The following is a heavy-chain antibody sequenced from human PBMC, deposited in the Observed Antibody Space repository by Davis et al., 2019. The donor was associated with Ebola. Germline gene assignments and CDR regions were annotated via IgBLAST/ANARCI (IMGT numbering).Heavy chain of an antibody. CDR3: ARGWLRVGMDV. Sequence: HSQTLSLTCAISGDSVSSAGWNWIRQSPSRGLECLGRTYYNSKWFHDYAVSVKSRIIINSDTSKNQFSLQLNSVTPEDTALYYCARGWLRVGMDVWGEGTSVTVSS. CDR1: GDSVSSAG. CDR2: TYYNSKWFH. J-gene: IGHJ6*04. V-gene: IGHV6-1*01. D-gene: IGHD5-18*01.